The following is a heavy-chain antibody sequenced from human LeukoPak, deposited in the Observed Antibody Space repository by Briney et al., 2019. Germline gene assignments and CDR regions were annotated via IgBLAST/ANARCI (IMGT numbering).Heavy chain of an antibody. V-gene: IGHV3-33*01. CDR2: VSYDGSNK. Sequence: GGSLRLSCTAAGFRAVRYGVHGVRQTPGKGLEWVALVSYDGSNKDYADSVKGRFTVSSDNSKNPAYLQINSLRGEDTAVQYQVRERGSVPFDYWGQGTLVTVSS. J-gene: IGHJ4*02. CDR1: GFRAVRYG. D-gene: IGHD3-16*01. CDR3: VRERGSVPFDY.